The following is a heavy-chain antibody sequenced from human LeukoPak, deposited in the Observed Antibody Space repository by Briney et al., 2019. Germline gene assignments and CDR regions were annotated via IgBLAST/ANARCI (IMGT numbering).Heavy chain of an antibody. Sequence: SETLSLTCAVYGGSFSVYYWSWIRQPLGKGLEWIGEINHSGSTNYNPSLKSRVTISVDTSKNQFTLKLSSVTAADTAVYYCAGGGPIVATDYWGQGTLVTVSS. CDR3: AGGGPIVATDY. V-gene: IGHV4-34*01. CDR1: GGSFSVYY. CDR2: INHSGST. J-gene: IGHJ4*02. D-gene: IGHD5-12*01.